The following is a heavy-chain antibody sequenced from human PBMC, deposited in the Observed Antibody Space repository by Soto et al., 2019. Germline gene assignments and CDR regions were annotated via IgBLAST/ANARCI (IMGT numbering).Heavy chain of an antibody. V-gene: IGHV3-21*01. Sequence: GGSLRLSCAASGFTFSSYSMNWVRQAPGKGLEWVSSISSSSSYIYYADSVKGRFTISRDNAKNSLYLQMNSLRAEDTAVYYCARVGDTAMVSAYYFDYWGQGTLVTVSS. J-gene: IGHJ4*02. CDR2: ISSSSSYI. CDR3: ARVGDTAMVSAYYFDY. D-gene: IGHD5-18*01. CDR1: GFTFSSYS.